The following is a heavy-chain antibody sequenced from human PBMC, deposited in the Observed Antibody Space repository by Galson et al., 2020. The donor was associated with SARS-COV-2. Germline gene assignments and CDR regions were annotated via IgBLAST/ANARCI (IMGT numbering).Heavy chain of an antibody. J-gene: IGHJ4*02. CDR2: ISYDGSNK. V-gene: IGHV3-30-3*01. D-gene: IGHD6-19*01. CDR1: GFTFSSYA. CDR3: ARADSSGWYRCADY. Sequence: TGGSLRLSCAASGFTFSSYAMHWVRQAPGKGLEWVAVISYDGSNKYYADSVKGRFTISRDNSKNTLYLQMNSLRAEDTAVYYRARADSSGWYRCADYWGQGTLVTVSS.